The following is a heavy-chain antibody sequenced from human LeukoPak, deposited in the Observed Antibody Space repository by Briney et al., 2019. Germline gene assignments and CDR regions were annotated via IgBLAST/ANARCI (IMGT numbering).Heavy chain of an antibody. Sequence: GGSLRLSCAASGFTFDDYAMHWVRQAPGKGLEWVSGISWNSGSIGYADSVKGRFTISRDNAKNSLYLQMNSLRAEDTALYYCAKDGYGSGPTDWGQGTLVTVSS. CDR1: GFTFDDYA. D-gene: IGHD3-10*01. CDR3: AKDGYGSGPTD. V-gene: IGHV3-9*01. J-gene: IGHJ4*02. CDR2: ISWNSGSI.